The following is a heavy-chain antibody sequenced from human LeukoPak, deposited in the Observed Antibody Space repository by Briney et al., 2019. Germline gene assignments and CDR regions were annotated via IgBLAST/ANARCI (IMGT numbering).Heavy chain of an antibody. J-gene: IGHJ3*02. CDR3: ARTYEGDGYFGASVAFDI. CDR1: GYAFTGYY. Sequence: ASVKVSCKASGYAFTGYYMHWVRQAPGQGLEWMGWINPNSGGTNYAQKFQGWVTMTRDTSISTAYMELSRLRSDDTAVYYCARTYEGDGYFGASVAFDIWGQGTMVTVSS. V-gene: IGHV1-2*04. D-gene: IGHD3-10*01. CDR2: INPNSGGT.